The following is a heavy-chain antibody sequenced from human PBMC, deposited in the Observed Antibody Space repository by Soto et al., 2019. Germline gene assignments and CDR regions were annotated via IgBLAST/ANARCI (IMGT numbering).Heavy chain of an antibody. D-gene: IGHD6-19*01. J-gene: IGHJ4*02. Sequence: QITLKESGPTLVKPTQTLTLTCTFSGFSLSTSGVGVGWIRQPPGKALEWLALIYWDDDKRYSPSLKSRLTIPKDTSKNQVVLTMTNMDPVDTATYYCAHSLSAVAGRLYYFDYWGQGTLVTVSS. CDR1: GFSLSTSGVG. V-gene: IGHV2-5*02. CDR3: AHSLSAVAGRLYYFDY. CDR2: IYWDDDK.